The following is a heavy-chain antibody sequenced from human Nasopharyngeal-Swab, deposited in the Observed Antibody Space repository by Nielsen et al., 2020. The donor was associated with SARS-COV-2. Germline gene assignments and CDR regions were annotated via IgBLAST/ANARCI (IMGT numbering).Heavy chain of an antibody. CDR3: ASLYGSGSYYNRQTYYYYGMDV. D-gene: IGHD3-10*01. CDR2: ISSSSSYI. J-gene: IGHJ6*02. Sequence: GESLKISCAASGFTFSSYWMHWVRQVPGKGLEWVSSISSSSSYIYYADSVKGRFTISRDNAKNSLYLQMNSLRAEDTAVYYCASLYGSGSYYNRQTYYYYGMDVWGQGTTVTVSS. CDR1: GFTFSSYW. V-gene: IGHV3-21*01.